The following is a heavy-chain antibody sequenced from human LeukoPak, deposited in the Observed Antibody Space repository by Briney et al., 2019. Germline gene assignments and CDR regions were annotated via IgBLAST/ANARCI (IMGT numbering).Heavy chain of an antibody. J-gene: IGHJ4*02. V-gene: IGHV4-59*08. CDR2: IYYSGST. D-gene: IGHD6-19*01. CDR1: GGSISSYY. CDR3: ARLQKGYGSGWYFDY. Sequence: PSETLSLTCTVSGGSISSYYWSWIRQPPGKGLEWIGYIYYSGSTNYNPSLKSRVTISVDTSKNQFSLKLSSVTAADTAVYYCARLQKGYGSGWYFDYWGQGTLVTVSS.